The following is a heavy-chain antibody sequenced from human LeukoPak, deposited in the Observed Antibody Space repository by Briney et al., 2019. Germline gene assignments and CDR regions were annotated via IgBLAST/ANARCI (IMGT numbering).Heavy chain of an antibody. D-gene: IGHD4-17*01. V-gene: IGHV4-34*01. CDR1: GGSFSGYY. CDR2: INHSGST. CDR3: ARIKTTVTSSGFYYYYGMDV. Sequence: SETLSLTCAVYGGSFSGYYWSWLRQPPGKGLEWIGEINHSGSTNYNPSLKSRVTISVDTSKNQFSLKLSSVTAADTAVYYCARIKTTVTSSGFYYYYGMDVWGQGTTVTVSS. J-gene: IGHJ6*02.